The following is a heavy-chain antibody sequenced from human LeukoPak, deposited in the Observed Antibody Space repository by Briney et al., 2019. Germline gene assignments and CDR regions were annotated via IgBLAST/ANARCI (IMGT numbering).Heavy chain of an antibody. V-gene: IGHV3-48*04. J-gene: IGHJ4*02. Sequence: GGSLRLSCAASGFTFSSYGMHWVRQAPGKGLEWVSYISSSGTTTYYAASVKGRFTISRDNAKNSLYLQMNSLRAEDTAVYYCARGYGSGSSHIDYWGQGTLVTVSS. CDR2: ISSSGTTT. D-gene: IGHD3-10*01. CDR1: GFTFSSYG. CDR3: ARGYGSGSSHIDY.